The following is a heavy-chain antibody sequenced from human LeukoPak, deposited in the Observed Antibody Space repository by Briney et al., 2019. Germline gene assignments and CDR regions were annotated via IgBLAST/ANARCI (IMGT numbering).Heavy chain of an antibody. V-gene: IGHV1-69*13. CDR3: ARVSLEDSSGYWHYFDY. J-gene: IGHJ4*02. D-gene: IGHD3-22*01. Sequence: GASVKVSCKASGGTFSSYAISWVRQAPGQGLEWMGGIIPIFGTANYAQKFQGRVTITADESTSTAYMELSSLRSEDTAVYYCARVSLEDSSGYWHYFDYWGQGTLVTVSS. CDR2: IIPIFGTA. CDR1: GGTFSSYA.